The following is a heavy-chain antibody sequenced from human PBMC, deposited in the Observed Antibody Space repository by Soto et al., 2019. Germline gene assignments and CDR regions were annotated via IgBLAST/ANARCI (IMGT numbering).Heavy chain of an antibody. Sequence: SETLSLTCAVYGGSFSGYYWTWIRQPPGTGLEWIGEINHSGSTNYNPSLKSRVTISVDKSKNQFSLKLSSVTAADTAVYYCARDHQGIAAAGIYYYYGMDVWGQGTTVTVSS. J-gene: IGHJ6*02. CDR1: GGSFSGYY. D-gene: IGHD6-13*01. V-gene: IGHV4-34*01. CDR3: ARDHQGIAAAGIYYYYGMDV. CDR2: INHSGST.